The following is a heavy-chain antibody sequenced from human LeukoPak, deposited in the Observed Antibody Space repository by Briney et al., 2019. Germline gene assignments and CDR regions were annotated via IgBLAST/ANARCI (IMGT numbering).Heavy chain of an antibody. CDR3: ARFNYDILTGYSPGSSLAFDI. CDR1: GGSISSYY. CDR2: IYYSGST. V-gene: IGHV4-59*01. D-gene: IGHD3-9*01. J-gene: IGHJ3*02. Sequence: SETLSLTCTVSGGSISSYYWSWIRQPPGKGLEWIGYIYYSGSTNYNPSLKSRVTISVDTSKNQFSPKLSSVTAADTAVYYCARFNYDILTGYSPGSSLAFDIWGQGTMVTVSS.